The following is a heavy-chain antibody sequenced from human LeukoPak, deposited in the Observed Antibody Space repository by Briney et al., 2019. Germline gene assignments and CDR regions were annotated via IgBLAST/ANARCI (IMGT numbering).Heavy chain of an antibody. D-gene: IGHD3-16*01. J-gene: IGHJ4*02. CDR3: ARDDASSSFTY. CDR2: IKPDGSQR. CDR1: GFGFRDYW. Sequence: PGGSLRLSCAASGFGFRDYWMDWLRQAPGMGLEWVASIKPDGSQRDYVDSVKGRFTISRDNAQNSLYLQMNSLRVEDTAVYYCARDDASSSFTYWGQGALVIVSS. V-gene: IGHV3-7*01.